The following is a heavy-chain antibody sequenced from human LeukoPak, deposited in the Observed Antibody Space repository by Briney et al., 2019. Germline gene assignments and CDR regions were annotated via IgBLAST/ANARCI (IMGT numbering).Heavy chain of an antibody. J-gene: IGHJ5*02. CDR1: GGTFSSYA. Sequence: ASVKVSCKASGGTFSSYAISWVRQAPGQGLEWMGGIIPIFGTANYAQKFQGRVTITTDESTSTAYMELSSLRSEDTAVYYCARVPQVVPAANWFDLWGQGTLVTVSS. V-gene: IGHV1-69*05. CDR3: ARVPQVVPAANWFDL. CDR2: IIPIFGTA. D-gene: IGHD2-2*01.